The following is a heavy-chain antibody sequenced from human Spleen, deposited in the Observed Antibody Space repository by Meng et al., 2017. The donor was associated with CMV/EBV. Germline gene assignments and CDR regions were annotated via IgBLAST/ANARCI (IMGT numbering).Heavy chain of an antibody. CDR3: ARDPVVPAGRGWFDP. V-gene: IGHV1-18*01. J-gene: IGHJ5*02. CDR2: ISAYNGNT. CDR1: GYTFPNYG. Sequence: ASVKVSCKASGYTFPNYGISWVRQAPGQGLEWMGWISAYNGNTNYAQKLQGRVTMTTDTSTSTAYMELRSLRSDDTAVYYCARDPVVPAGRGWFDPWGQGTLVTVSS. D-gene: IGHD2-2*01.